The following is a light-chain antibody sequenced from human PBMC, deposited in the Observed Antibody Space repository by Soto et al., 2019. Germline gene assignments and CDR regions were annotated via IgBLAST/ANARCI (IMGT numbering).Light chain of an antibody. J-gene: IGLJ3*02. CDR2: SNN. Sequence: QSVLTQPPSASGTPGQRVTISCSGSSSNIGSNTVNWYQQLPGTAPKLLIYSNNQRPSGVPDRFSGSKSGTSASLAISGLQSEDEADYYCAAWDDSLVFGGGTKGTVL. CDR1: SSNIGSNT. CDR3: AAWDDSLV. V-gene: IGLV1-44*01.